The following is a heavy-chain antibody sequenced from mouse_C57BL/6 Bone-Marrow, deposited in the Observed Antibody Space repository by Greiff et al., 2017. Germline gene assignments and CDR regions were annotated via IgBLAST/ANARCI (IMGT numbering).Heavy chain of an antibody. V-gene: IGHV2-9-1*01. CDR2: IWTGGGT. CDR1: GFSLTSYA. Sequence: VQLQQSGPGLVAPSQSLSITCTVSGFSLTSYAISWVRQPPGKGLEWLGVIWTGGGTNYNSALKSRLSISKDNSKSQVFLKMNSLQTDDTARYYCARFYGSSYYYFDYGGQGTTLTVSS. J-gene: IGHJ2*01. CDR3: ARFYGSSYYYFDY. D-gene: IGHD1-1*01.